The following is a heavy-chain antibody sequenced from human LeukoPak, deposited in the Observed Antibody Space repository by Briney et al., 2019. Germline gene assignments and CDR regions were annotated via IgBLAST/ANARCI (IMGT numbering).Heavy chain of an antibody. Sequence: PGGTLRLSCAASGFTFSSYGMTWVRQAPGKGLEWVSYISSSSSTIYYADSVKGRFTISRDNAKNSLYLQMNSLTVEDTAGYYCAGVWSHPYTSSWPYYFDYWRQGTLVTVSS. CDR1: GFTFSSYG. CDR2: ISSSSSTI. D-gene: IGHD6-13*01. CDR3: AGVWSHPYTSSWPYYFDY. J-gene: IGHJ4*02. V-gene: IGHV3-48*01.